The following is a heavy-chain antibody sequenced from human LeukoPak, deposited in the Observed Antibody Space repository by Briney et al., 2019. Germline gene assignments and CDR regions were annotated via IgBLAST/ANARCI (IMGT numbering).Heavy chain of an antibody. Sequence: PSETLSLTCAVYGGSFSGYYWSWIRQPPGKGLEWIGYIFHSGSTNYNPSLKSRVTISVDTSKNELSLRLSSVTAADTAVYYCARLTRLASAGTPFDYWGQGTLVTVSS. J-gene: IGHJ4*02. V-gene: IGHV4-59*08. D-gene: IGHD6-13*01. CDR2: IFHSGST. CDR3: ARLTRLASAGTPFDY. CDR1: GGSFSGYY.